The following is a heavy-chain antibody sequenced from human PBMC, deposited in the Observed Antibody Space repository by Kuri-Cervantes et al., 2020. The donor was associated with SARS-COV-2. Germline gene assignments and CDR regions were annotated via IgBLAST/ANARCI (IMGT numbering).Heavy chain of an antibody. V-gene: IGHV3-11*04. Sequence: GESLKISCAASGFTISDYYMSWIRQAPGKGLEWVAYIRSSATITYYADSVKGRFTISRDNAENSLYLQMSSLRAGDTAVYYCARDSWATGKLDYWGQGSLVTVSS. CDR2: IRSSATIT. J-gene: IGHJ4*02. CDR1: GFTISDYY. D-gene: IGHD5-12*01. CDR3: ARDSWATGKLDY.